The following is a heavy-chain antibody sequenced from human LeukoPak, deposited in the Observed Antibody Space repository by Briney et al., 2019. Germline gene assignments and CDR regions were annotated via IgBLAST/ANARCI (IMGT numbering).Heavy chain of an antibody. D-gene: IGHD6-6*01. CDR1: GGSISSSSYY. CDR3: ARGYSSSSWDYYYYMDV. CDR2: INHSGST. J-gene: IGHJ6*03. Sequence: PSETLSLTCTVAGGSISSSSYYWGWIRQPPGKGLEWIGEINHSGSTNYNPSLKSRFTISVDTSKNQFSLKLSSVTAADTAVYYCARGYSSSSWDYYYYMDVWGKGTTVTVSS. V-gene: IGHV4-39*07.